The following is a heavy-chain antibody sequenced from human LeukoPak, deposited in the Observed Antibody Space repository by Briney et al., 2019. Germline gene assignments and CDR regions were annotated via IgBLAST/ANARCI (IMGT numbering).Heavy chain of an antibody. CDR3: ARNNWGIDY. D-gene: IGHD7-27*01. V-gene: IGHV3-74*01. CDR2: IDSFGNTM. Sequence: GSLRLSCEASGFTFSGHWMHWVRQDPGRGLLWVSRIDSFGNTMGYADFVKGRFIISRDNAKNTLYLEMNSLREEDTAVYYCARNNWGIDYWGRGALVTVSS. J-gene: IGHJ4*02. CDR1: GFTFSGHW.